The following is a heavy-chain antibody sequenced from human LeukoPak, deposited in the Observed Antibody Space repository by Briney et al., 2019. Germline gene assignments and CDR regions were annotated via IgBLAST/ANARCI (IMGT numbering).Heavy chain of an antibody. D-gene: IGHD5-24*01. J-gene: IGHJ6*02. V-gene: IGHV3-23*01. Sequence: PGGSLRLSCAASGFTFSSYAMSWVRQAPGKGLERVSAISGSGGSTYYADSVKGRFTISRDNSKNTLYLQMNSLRAEDTAVYYCAKGGGRALQSRGYGMDVWGQGTTVTVSS. CDR1: GFTFSSYA. CDR3: AKGGGRALQSRGYGMDV. CDR2: ISGSGGST.